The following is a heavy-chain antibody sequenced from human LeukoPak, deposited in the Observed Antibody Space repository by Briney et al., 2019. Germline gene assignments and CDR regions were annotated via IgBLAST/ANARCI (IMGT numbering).Heavy chain of an antibody. Sequence: GGSLRLSCAASGFTFSSYAMSWVRQAPGKGLEWVSGINWNGGSTGYADSVKGRFTISRDNAKNSLYLQMNSLRAEDTALYYCARDGYFEAFDIWGQGTMVTVSS. CDR2: INWNGGST. CDR3: ARDGYFEAFDI. V-gene: IGHV3-20*04. J-gene: IGHJ3*02. D-gene: IGHD6-13*01. CDR1: GFTFSSYA.